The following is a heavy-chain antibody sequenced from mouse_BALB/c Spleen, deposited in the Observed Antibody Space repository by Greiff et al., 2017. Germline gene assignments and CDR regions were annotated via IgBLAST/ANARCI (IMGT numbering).Heavy chain of an antibody. CDR3: VRHYGSRGAMDY. Sequence: EVKLVETGGGLVQPKGSLKLSCAASGFTFNTNAMNWVRQAPGKGLEWVARIRSKSNNYATYYADSVKDRFTISRDDSQSMLYLQMNNLKTEDTAMYYCVRHYGSRGAMDYWGQGTSVTVSS. J-gene: IGHJ4*01. CDR2: IRSKSNNYAT. V-gene: IGHV10S3*01. CDR1: GFTFNTNA. D-gene: IGHD1-1*01.